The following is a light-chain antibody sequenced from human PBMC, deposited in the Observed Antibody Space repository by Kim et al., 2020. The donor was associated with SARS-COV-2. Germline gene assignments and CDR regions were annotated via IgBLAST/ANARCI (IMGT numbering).Light chain of an antibody. CDR1: SIGSKS. CDR3: QVWDSSSDHRVI. J-gene: IGLJ2*01. V-gene: IGLV3-21*04. CDR2: YDS. Sequence: SYELTQPPSVSVAPGKTARLSCGGNSIGSKSVHWYQQKSGQAPVLVICYDSDQPSGIPERFSGSNSGNTATLTISRVEAGDEADYYCQVWDSSSDHRVIFGGGTQLTVL.